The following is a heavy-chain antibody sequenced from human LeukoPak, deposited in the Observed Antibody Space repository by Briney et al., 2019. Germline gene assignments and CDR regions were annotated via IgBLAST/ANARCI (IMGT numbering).Heavy chain of an antibody. V-gene: IGHV4-61*02. CDR1: GGSISSGSYY. J-gene: IGHJ3*02. CDR2: IYTSGST. Sequence: SQTLSLTCTVSGGSISSGSYYWSWIRQPAGKGLEWIGRIYTSGSTNYNPSRNSRVTISVDTSKNQFSLKLSAVTAADTAVYYCARDPWYYDSSGIWGQGTMVTVSS. CDR3: ARDPWYYDSSGI. D-gene: IGHD3-22*01.